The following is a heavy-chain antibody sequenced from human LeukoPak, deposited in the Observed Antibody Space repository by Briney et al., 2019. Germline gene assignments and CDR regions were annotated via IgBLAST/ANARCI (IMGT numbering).Heavy chain of an antibody. CDR1: GYTFTSYD. Sequence: ASVKVSCKTSGYTFTSYDISWVRQAPGQGLEWMGSISAYNGNTNYAQKFQGRVTMTTDTSTSTAYMELRSLRSDDTAVYYCARDICSGDRCYPYYFDYWGQGALVTVSS. V-gene: IGHV1-18*01. J-gene: IGHJ4*02. D-gene: IGHD2-15*01. CDR2: ISAYNGNT. CDR3: ARDICSGDRCYPYYFDY.